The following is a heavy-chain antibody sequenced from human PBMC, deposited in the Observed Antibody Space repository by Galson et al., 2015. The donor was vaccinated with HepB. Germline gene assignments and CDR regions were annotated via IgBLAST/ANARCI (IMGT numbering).Heavy chain of an antibody. CDR1: GFTFSSYW. CDR3: VATADLDYFDY. D-gene: IGHD6-13*01. J-gene: IGHJ4*02. CDR2: ISSSSSYI. Sequence: SLRLSCAASGFTFSSYWMTWVRQAPGKGLEWVSSISSSSSYIYYADSVKGRFTISRDNAKNSLYLQMNSLRAEDTAVYYCVATADLDYFDYWGQGTLVTVSS. V-gene: IGHV3-21*01.